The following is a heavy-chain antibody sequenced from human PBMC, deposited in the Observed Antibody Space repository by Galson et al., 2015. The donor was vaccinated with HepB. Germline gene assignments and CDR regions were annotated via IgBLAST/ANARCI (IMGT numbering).Heavy chain of an antibody. CDR3: ARDLLPPGYCSGGSCRDY. V-gene: IGHV1-2*02. CDR1: GYTFTGYY. D-gene: IGHD2-15*01. Sequence: SVKVSCKASGYTFTGYYMHWVRQAPGQGLEWMGWINPNSGGTNYAQKFQGRVTMTRDTSISTAYMELSRLRSDDTAVYYCARDLLPPGYCSGGSCRDYWGQGTLVTVSS. J-gene: IGHJ4*02. CDR2: INPNSGGT.